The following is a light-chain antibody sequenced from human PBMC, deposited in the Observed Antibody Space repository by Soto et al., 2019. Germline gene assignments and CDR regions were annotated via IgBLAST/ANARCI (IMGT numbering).Light chain of an antibody. J-gene: IGKJ2*01. Sequence: ALPMTQSPSSLSASVGDRVTITCRASQGIRNDLGWYQQKPGKAPKLLIYAASSLQSGVPSRFSGSGSGTDFTLTISSLQPEDFATYYCLQDYIYPRTFGQGTKLEIK. CDR3: LQDYIYPRT. CDR2: AAS. V-gene: IGKV1-6*01. CDR1: QGIRND.